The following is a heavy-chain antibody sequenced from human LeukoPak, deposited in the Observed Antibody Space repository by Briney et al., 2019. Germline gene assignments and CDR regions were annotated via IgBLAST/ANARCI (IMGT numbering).Heavy chain of an antibody. CDR3: ARGVARSFDY. Sequence: PGGSLRLSCVASGFTSSSYAMHWVRQAPGKGLEWVAAISYDGSHKYYADSVKGRFTISRDNSKHTLFLQMSDLRVEDTAMFYCARGVARSFDYWGQGTLVTVSS. CDR2: ISYDGSHK. CDR1: GFTSSSYA. D-gene: IGHD3-10*01. J-gene: IGHJ4*02. V-gene: IGHV3-30*04.